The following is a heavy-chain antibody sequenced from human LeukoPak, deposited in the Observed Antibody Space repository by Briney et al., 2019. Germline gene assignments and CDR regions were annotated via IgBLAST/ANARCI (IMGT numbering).Heavy chain of an antibody. D-gene: IGHD2-8*01. V-gene: IGHV1-2*06. CDR1: GYTFTDSY. CDR3: ARSARHCNNGVCFTDYYIDL. CDR2: INPNSGDP. Sequence: GASVKVSCKTPGYTFTDSYIHWVRQAPGQGLEWMGRINPNSGDPNYPQKFQGRVTMTRDTSISTAYMEMSSLTSDDTAVYYCARSARHCNNGVCFTDYYIDLWGKGTTVIVSS. J-gene: IGHJ6*03.